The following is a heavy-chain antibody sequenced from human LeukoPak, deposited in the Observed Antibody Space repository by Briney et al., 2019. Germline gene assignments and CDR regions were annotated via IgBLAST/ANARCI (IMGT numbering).Heavy chain of an antibody. D-gene: IGHD3-10*01. CDR1: GGXISSYY. J-gene: IGHJ6*02. CDR3: ARTLNTGELGYYGMDV. CDR2: IYYSGST. V-gene: IGHV4-59*01. Sequence: SETLSLTCTVSGGXISSYYCSWIRQPPGKGLEWIGYIYYSGSTNYNPSLKSRVTISVDTSKNQFSLKLSSVTAADTAVYYCARTLNTGELGYYGMDVWGQGTTVTVSS.